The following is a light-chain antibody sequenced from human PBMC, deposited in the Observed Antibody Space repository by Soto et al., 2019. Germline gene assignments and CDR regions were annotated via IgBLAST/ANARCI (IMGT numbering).Light chain of an antibody. CDR1: SSDVGGYNY. Sequence: QSVLTQPASVSGSPGQSITISCTGTSSDVGGYNYVSWYQHHPGKAPKLMIYDVSNRPSGVSNRFSGSKSGNTASLTISGLQPEDEADYYCSSYTTSNTRQIVLGTGTQLTVL. V-gene: IGLV2-14*03. CDR3: SSYTTSNTRQIV. CDR2: DVS. J-gene: IGLJ1*01.